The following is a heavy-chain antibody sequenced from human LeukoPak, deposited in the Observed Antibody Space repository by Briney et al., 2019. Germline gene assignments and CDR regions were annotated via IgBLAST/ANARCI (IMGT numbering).Heavy chain of an antibody. CDR3: ARLSGYNWNLFDY. D-gene: IGHD1-20*01. CDR1: GDTFSNNA. Sequence: ASVKVSCKTSGDTFSNNAIGWVQQAPGQGLEWMGRIIPTLDLSNHAQKFQGRVTITADKSTSTAYMELSRLTSEDTAIYYCARLSGYNWNLFDYWGQGTLVTVSS. CDR2: IIPTLDLS. V-gene: IGHV1-69*04. J-gene: IGHJ4*02.